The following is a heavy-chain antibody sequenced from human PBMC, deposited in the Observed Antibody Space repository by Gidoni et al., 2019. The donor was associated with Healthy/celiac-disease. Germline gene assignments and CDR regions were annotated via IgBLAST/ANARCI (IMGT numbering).Heavy chain of an antibody. J-gene: IGHJ4*02. D-gene: IGHD3-10*01. V-gene: IGHV3-13*01. CDR2: IGTAGDT. CDR3: ARAGYYYGSGSPFDY. Sequence: EVQLVESGGGLVQPGGSLRLSCAASGFTFSSYDMHWVRQATGKGLEWVSAIGTAGDTYYPGSVKGRFTISRENAKNSLYLQMNSLRAGDTAVYYCARAGYYYGSGSPFDYWGQGTLVTVSS. CDR1: GFTFSSYD.